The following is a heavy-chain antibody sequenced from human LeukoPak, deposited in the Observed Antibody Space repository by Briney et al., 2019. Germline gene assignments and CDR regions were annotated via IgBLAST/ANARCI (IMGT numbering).Heavy chain of an antibody. V-gene: IGHV4-34*01. CDR1: GGSFSGYY. D-gene: IGHD6-19*01. CDR3: ARRGRAVAGFDY. Sequence: SETLSLTRAVYGGSFSGYYWSWIRQPPGKGLEWIGEINHSGSTNYNPSLKSRVTISVDTSKNQFSLKLSSVTAADTAVYYCARRGRAVAGFDYWGQGTLVTVCS. J-gene: IGHJ4*02. CDR2: INHSGST.